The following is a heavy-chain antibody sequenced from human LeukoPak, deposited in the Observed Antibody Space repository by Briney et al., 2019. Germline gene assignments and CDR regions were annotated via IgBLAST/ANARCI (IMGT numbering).Heavy chain of an antibody. D-gene: IGHD2-15*01. Sequence: ASVKVSCKASGYTFTSYYMYWVRQAPGQGLEWMGIINPSGGSTSYAQKFQGRVTMTRDTSTSTVYMELSSLRSEDTAVYYCARVGYCSGDSCYNDYWGQGTLVTVSS. CDR2: INPSGGST. CDR3: ARVGYCSGDSCYNDY. CDR1: GYTFTSYY. J-gene: IGHJ4*02. V-gene: IGHV1-46*01.